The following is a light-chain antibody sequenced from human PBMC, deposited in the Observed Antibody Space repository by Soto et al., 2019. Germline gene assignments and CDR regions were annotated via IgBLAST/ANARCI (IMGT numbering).Light chain of an antibody. CDR3: QQYGRSGT. J-gene: IGKJ1*01. CDR1: QSISSNY. CDR2: GAS. Sequence: IVDTKCPGILTPSPGERPTLSCRASQSISSNYLAWYQQKPGQAPRLLIYGASNRATGIPDRFSGSGCGTDFTLTISILQPEYSAVYYCQQYGRSGTFGQGTKVDIK. V-gene: IGKV3-20*01.